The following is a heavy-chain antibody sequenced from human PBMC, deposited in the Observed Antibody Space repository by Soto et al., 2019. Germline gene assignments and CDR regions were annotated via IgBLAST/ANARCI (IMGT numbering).Heavy chain of an antibody. J-gene: IGHJ5*02. CDR3: ARAVAGTAGWFDP. V-gene: IGHV3-13*01. Sequence: GSLRLSCAASGFTFSSYDMHWVRQATGKGLEWVSAIGTAGDTYYPGSVKGRFTISRENAKNSLYLQMNSLRAGDTAVYYCARAVAGTAGWFDPWGQGTLVTVSS. D-gene: IGHD6-19*01. CDR1: GFTFSSYD. CDR2: IGTAGDT.